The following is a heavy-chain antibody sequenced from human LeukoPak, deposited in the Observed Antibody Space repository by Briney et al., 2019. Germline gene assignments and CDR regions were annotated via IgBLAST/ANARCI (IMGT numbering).Heavy chain of an antibody. CDR2: ISSSSSTI. CDR3: AREEVFNDY. CDR1: GFTFSTYS. D-gene: IGHD3-10*01. Sequence: GGSLRLSCAASGFTFSTYSMNWVRQAPGKGLEWVSYISSSSSTITYADSVRGRFTISRDNDKNSLYLQMNSLRAEDTAVYYCAREEVFNDYWGQGTLVTVSS. V-gene: IGHV3-48*01. J-gene: IGHJ4*02.